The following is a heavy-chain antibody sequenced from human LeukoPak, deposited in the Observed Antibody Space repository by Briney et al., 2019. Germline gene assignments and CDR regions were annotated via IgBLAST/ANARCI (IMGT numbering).Heavy chain of an antibody. CDR3: ARVPTLGIYYYYHYMDV. J-gene: IGHJ6*03. V-gene: IGHV1-8*03. CDR2: MNPNTGNT. CDR1: GYTFTSYG. Sequence: ASVKVSCKASGYTFTSYGISWVRQATGQGLEWMGWMNPNTGNTGYAQKFQGRITITRDISINTAYMELSSLRSDDTAVYYCARVPTLGIYYYYHYMDVWGKGTTVTVSS. D-gene: IGHD7-27*01.